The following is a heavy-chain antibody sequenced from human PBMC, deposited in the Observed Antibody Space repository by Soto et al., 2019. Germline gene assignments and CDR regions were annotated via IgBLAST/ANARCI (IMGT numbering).Heavy chain of an antibody. Sequence: PSETVSLTCTVSGGSINSNNYYWAWIRQPPGKGLAWIASIYYDGSTYYDTSLKSRVTIPRDTSKNQFSLRLTSMTAADTAVYYCAKVVVAATRHSDFDSWGQGTLVTVSS. CDR2: IYYDGST. V-gene: IGHV4-39*02. CDR1: GGSINSNNYY. J-gene: IGHJ4*02. D-gene: IGHD2-15*01. CDR3: AKVVVAATRHSDFDS.